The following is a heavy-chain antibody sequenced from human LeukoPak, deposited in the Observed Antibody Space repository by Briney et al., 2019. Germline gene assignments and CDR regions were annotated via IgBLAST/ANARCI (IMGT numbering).Heavy chain of an antibody. CDR2: ISGSGGST. J-gene: IGHJ4*02. Sequence: GGSLRLSCAASGFTFSSYAMSWVRQAPGKGLEWVSAISGSGGSTYYADSVKGRFTISRDNSKNTLYLQMNNLRAEDTAVYYCASPKEAVAGPPGYWGQGTLVTVSS. V-gene: IGHV3-23*01. CDR1: GFTFSSYA. D-gene: IGHD6-19*01. CDR3: ASPKEAVAGPPGY.